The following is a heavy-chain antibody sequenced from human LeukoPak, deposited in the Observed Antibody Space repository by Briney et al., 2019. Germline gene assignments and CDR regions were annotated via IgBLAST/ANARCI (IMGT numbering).Heavy chain of an antibody. Sequence: SETLSLTCTVSGGSISSYYWSWIRQPPGKGLEWIGYIYYSGSTNYNPSLKSRVTISVDTSKNQFSLKLSSVTAADTAVYYCARDSSPSIAVAGHYGMDVWGKGTTVTVSS. V-gene: IGHV4-59*01. CDR2: IYYSGST. CDR3: ARDSSPSIAVAGHYGMDV. J-gene: IGHJ6*04. D-gene: IGHD6-19*01. CDR1: GGSISSYY.